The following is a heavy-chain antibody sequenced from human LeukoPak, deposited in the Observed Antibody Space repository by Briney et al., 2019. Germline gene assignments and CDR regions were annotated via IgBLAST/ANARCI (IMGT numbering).Heavy chain of an antibody. J-gene: IGHJ4*02. V-gene: IGHV3-11*01. Sequence: GGSLRLSCAASGFTFSDSFMSWIRQAPGKGLAWIAYISSRSRTTHYADSVKGRFTISRDNAKSTLFLQMDSLRAEDTAVYYCARHSQQLVFSPFDYWGQGSVVTVSS. D-gene: IGHD6-6*01. CDR3: ARHSQQLVFSPFDY. CDR2: ISSRSRTT. CDR1: GFTFSDSF.